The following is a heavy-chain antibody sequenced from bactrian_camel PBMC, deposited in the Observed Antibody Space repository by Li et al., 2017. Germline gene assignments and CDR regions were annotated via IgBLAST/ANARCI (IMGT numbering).Heavy chain of an antibody. V-gene: IGHV3S40*01. CDR1: VFPHSTKC. D-gene: IGHD6*01. CDR2: LYTGGGYT. Sequence: VQLVESGGGSVQAGGSLRLSCVASVFPHSTKCMGRFRQAPGKEPEGVAALYTGGGYTYYADSVKGRFAISQDNAKNTVYLQMNSLKPEDTAVYYCVSGGGSWLPAYEYNYWGQGTQVTVS. J-gene: IGHJ4*01. CDR3: VSGGGSWLPAYEYNY.